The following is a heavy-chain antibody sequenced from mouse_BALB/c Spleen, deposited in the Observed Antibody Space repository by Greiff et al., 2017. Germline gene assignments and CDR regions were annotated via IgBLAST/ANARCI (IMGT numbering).Heavy chain of an antibody. D-gene: IGHD1-2*01. V-gene: IGHV1-9*01. CDR1: GYTFSSYW. Sequence: VKLVESGAELMKPGASVKISCKATGYTFSSYWIEWVKQRPGHGLEWIGEILPGSGSTNYNEKFKGKATFTADTSSNTAYMQLSSLTSEDSAVYYCARYYYGYYYAMDYWGQGTSVTVSS. J-gene: IGHJ4*01. CDR3: ARYYYGYYYAMDY. CDR2: ILPGSGST.